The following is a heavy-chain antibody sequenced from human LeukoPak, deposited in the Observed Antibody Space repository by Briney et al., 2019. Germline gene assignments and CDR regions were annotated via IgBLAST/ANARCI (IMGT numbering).Heavy chain of an antibody. CDR3: ARDLYDREYFDY. D-gene: IGHD3-22*01. CDR1: GFTFSSYS. V-gene: IGHV3-33*08. Sequence: GGSLRLSCAASGFTFSSYSMNWVRQAPGKGLEWVAVIWYDGSNKYYADSVKGRFTISRDNSKNTLYLQMNSLRAEDTAVYYCARDLYDREYFDYWGQGTLVTVSS. CDR2: IWYDGSNK. J-gene: IGHJ4*02.